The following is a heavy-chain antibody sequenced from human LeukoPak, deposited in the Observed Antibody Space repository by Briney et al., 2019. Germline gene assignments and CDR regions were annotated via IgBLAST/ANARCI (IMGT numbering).Heavy chain of an antibody. CDR3: AKAMSTDHYDSKGFYRVDFDS. V-gene: IGHV3-23*01. Sequence: PGGSLRLSCAASGVTVSSDYMSWVRQAPGKGLEWVSALSNSGGSGGTTYFADSVKGRFSISRDNSKSTLYLQLSSLTAEDTAVYYCAKAMSTDHYDSKGFYRVDFDSWGQGTLVTVSS. CDR2: LSNSGGSGGTT. D-gene: IGHD3-22*01. J-gene: IGHJ4*02. CDR1: GVTVSSDY.